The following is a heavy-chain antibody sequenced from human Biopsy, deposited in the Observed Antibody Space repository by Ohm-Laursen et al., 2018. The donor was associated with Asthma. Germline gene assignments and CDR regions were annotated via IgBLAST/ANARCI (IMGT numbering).Heavy chain of an antibody. CDR3: ARVASYGDLYFGIDV. Sequence: PSQTLSLTCTVSGAYIETPDYHWSWIRQSPGKGLEWIGFVFYSGTTHYSRSPERRLYISIDTARNEFSMRLRSLTAADTAVYFCARVASYGDLYFGIDVWGPGTTVSVS. D-gene: IGHD4-17*01. J-gene: IGHJ6*02. CDR2: VFYSGTT. V-gene: IGHV4-30-4*01. CDR1: GAYIETPDYH.